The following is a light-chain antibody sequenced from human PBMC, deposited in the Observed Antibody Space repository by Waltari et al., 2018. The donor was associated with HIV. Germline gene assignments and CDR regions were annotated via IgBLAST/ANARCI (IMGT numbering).Light chain of an antibody. Sequence: DIQMTQSPSSLSASVGDTVTITCRASQNINNYLNWYLQRPGKSPNLLIYGASNLQPGVPSRFSGKASGANFTLTVTGLQPEDFASYYCQQSFSSTITFGQGTRLE. CDR1: QNINNY. V-gene: IGKV1-39*01. CDR2: GAS. CDR3: QQSFSSTIT. J-gene: IGKJ5*01.